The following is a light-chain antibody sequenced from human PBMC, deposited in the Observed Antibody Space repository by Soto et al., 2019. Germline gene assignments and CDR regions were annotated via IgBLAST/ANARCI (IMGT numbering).Light chain of an antibody. CDR2: WAS. V-gene: IGKV4-1*01. Sequence: DIVMTQSPDSLAVSLGERATINCKSSQSVLYSSNNKNYLAWYQQKPGQPPKLLIYWASTRESGVPDRFSGSGSGTDFTLTISSLQAEDMAVYYCQQYYGTPWTFGQGTNVEIK. CDR1: QSVLYSSNNKNY. J-gene: IGKJ1*01. CDR3: QQYYGTPWT.